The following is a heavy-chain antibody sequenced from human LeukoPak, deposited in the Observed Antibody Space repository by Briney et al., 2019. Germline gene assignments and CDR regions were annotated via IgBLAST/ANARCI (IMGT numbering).Heavy chain of an antibody. V-gene: IGHV4-30-2*01. J-gene: IGHJ4*02. D-gene: IGHD5-12*01. Sequence: SQTLSLTCAVSGGSISSGGYSWSWIRQPPGKGLEWIGYIYHSGSTYYNPSLKSRVTISVDRSKNQFSLKLSSVTAVDTAVYYCARSRGYSGYPGLFDYWGQGTLVTVSS. CDR2: IYHSGST. CDR1: GGSISSGGYS. CDR3: ARSRGYSGYPGLFDY.